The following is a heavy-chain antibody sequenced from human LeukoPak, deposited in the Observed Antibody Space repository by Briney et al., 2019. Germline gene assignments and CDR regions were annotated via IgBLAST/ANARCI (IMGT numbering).Heavy chain of an antibody. CDR2: IYYSGST. Sequence: PSQTLSLICTVSGGSISSGDYYWSWIRQPPGKGLEWIGSIYYSGSTYYNPSLKSRVTISVDTSKKQISLRLSSVTTADTAVYYCARGYYYDRSGPNDAFDVWGQGTIVAVSS. D-gene: IGHD3-22*01. V-gene: IGHV4-39*07. J-gene: IGHJ3*01. CDR3: ARGYYYDRSGPNDAFDV. CDR1: GGSISSGDYY.